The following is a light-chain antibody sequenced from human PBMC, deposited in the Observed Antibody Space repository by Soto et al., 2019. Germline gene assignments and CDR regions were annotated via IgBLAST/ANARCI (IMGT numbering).Light chain of an antibody. V-gene: IGLV1-51*01. CDR3: ATWDGSLPGEV. Sequence: QSVLTQSPSVSAAPGQKVTISCSGSSSNIGNNYVSWYQQLPGTAPKLLIYDNNKRPSGIPDRFSGSKSGTSGTLDITGLQTGDEADYYFATWDGSLPGEVFGGGTKLTV. CDR2: DNN. J-gene: IGLJ2*01. CDR1: SSNIGNNY.